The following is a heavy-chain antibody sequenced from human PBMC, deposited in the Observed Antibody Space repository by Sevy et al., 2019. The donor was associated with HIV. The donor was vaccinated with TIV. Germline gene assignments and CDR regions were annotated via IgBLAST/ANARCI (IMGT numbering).Heavy chain of an antibody. J-gene: IGHJ6*03. Sequence: ASVKVSCKASGGTFSSYAISWVRQAPGQGLEWMGGIIPIFGTANYAQKFQGRVTITADKSTSTAYMELSSLRSEDTAVYYCARVPRGYSYEYYDYYMDVWGKGTTVTVSS. CDR3: ARVPRGYSYEYYDYYMDV. D-gene: IGHD5-18*01. CDR2: IIPIFGTA. V-gene: IGHV1-69*06. CDR1: GGTFSSYA.